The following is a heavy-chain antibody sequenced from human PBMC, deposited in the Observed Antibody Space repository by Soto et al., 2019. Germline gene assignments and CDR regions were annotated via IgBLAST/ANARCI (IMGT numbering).Heavy chain of an antibody. D-gene: IGHD3-3*01. J-gene: IGHJ6*02. CDR2: IRGSGDTT. Sequence: PGGSLRLSCAASGFSFNTYAMRWVRQAPGQGLEWVSTIRGSGDTTYYAESVKGRFTISRDNSKNTLYLQMTALRAEERALYYCATLWNGYHWSGMDVWGRGTTVTVSS. CDR3: ATLWNGYHWSGMDV. V-gene: IGHV3-23*01. CDR1: GFSFNTYA.